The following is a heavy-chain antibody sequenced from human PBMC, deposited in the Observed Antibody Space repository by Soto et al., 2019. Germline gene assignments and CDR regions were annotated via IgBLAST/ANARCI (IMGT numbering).Heavy chain of an antibody. CDR3: ARDGSSTHLYYGLDV. V-gene: IGHV3-33*01. Sequence: LRLSCVASGFTFNYYGIHWVRQAPGKGLEWVAVIWYDGTKKDYVDSVQGRFTVSRDNSRNTVHLQMNSLRADDTAIYYCARDGSSTHLYYGLDVWGQGTLVTVSS. J-gene: IGHJ6*02. D-gene: IGHD1-26*01. CDR1: GFTFNYYG. CDR2: IWYDGTKK.